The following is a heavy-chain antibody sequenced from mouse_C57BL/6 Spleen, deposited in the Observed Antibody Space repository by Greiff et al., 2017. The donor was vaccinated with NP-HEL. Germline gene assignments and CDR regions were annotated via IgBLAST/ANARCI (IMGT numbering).Heavy chain of an antibody. Sequence: LVESGAELARPGASVKLSCKASGYTFTSYGISWVKQRTGQGLEWIGEIYPRSGNTYYNEKFKGKATLTADKSSSTAYMELRSLTSEDSAVYFCARGGPYWYFDVWGTGTTVTVSS. CDR1: GYTFTSYG. CDR3: ARGGPYWYFDV. J-gene: IGHJ1*03. V-gene: IGHV1-81*01. CDR2: IYPRSGNT.